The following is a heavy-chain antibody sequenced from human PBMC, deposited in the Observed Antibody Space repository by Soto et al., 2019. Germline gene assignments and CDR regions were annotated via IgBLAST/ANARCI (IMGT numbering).Heavy chain of an antibody. CDR1: GFTFSSYA. Sequence: QVQLVESGGGVVQPGRSLRLSCAASGFTFSSYAMHWVRQAPGKGLEWVAVISYDGSNKYYADSVKGRFTISRDNSKNTLYLQMNSLRAEDTAVYYCARDSSTGYSSSWGYFQHWGQGTLVTVSS. V-gene: IGHV3-30-3*01. CDR2: ISYDGSNK. CDR3: ARDSSTGYSSSWGYFQH. J-gene: IGHJ1*01. D-gene: IGHD6-13*01.